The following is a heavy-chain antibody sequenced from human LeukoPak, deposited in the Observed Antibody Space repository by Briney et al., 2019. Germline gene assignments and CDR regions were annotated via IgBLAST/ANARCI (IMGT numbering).Heavy chain of an antibody. D-gene: IGHD1-26*01. J-gene: IGHJ4*02. Sequence: ASVKVSCKASGGTFSSYAISWVRQAPGQGLEWMGGIIPIFGTANYAQKFQGRVTITTDESTSTAYMELSSLRSEDTAVYYCASPNSGSYSYYFDYWGQGTLVTVSS. CDR1: GGTFSSYA. CDR2: IIPIFGTA. CDR3: ASPNSGSYSYYFDY. V-gene: IGHV1-69*05.